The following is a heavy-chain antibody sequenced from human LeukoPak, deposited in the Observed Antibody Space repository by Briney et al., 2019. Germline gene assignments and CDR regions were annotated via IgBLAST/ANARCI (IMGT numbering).Heavy chain of an antibody. V-gene: IGHV1-2*02. Sequence: GASVKVSCKASGYTFTSYGISWVRQAPGQGLEWMGWINPNSGGTNYAQKFQGRVTMTRDTSISTAYMELSRLRSDDTAVYYCARDPHLAVRGAYWGQGTLVTVSS. CDR1: GYTFTSYG. CDR2: INPNSGGT. J-gene: IGHJ4*02. CDR3: ARDPHLAVRGAY. D-gene: IGHD2-21*01.